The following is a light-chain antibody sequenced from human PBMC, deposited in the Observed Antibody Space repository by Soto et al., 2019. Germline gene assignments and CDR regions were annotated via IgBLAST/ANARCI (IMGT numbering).Light chain of an antibody. CDR1: QSISRY. J-gene: IGKJ1*01. V-gene: IGKV1-39*01. CDR2: GAN. CDR3: QQTYSAPWT. Sequence: DIQMTQSPSSLTASVGDRVTITCRASQSISRYLNWYQHKAGQASKLLIYGANILQSGVPSGFSGSGSGTDFTLTINSLQPEDFATYSCQQTYSAPWTFGQGTKVDIK.